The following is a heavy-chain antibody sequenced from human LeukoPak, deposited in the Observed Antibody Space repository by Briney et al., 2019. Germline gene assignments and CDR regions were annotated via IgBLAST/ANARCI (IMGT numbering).Heavy chain of an antibody. CDR2: IYYSGST. V-gene: IGHV4-59*01. CDR1: GGSISSYY. J-gene: IGHJ4*02. D-gene: IGHD6-19*01. Sequence: KPSETLSLTCTVSGGSISSYYWSWIRQPPGKGLEWIGYIYYSGSTNYNPSLKSRVTISVDTSKNQFSLKLSSVTAADTAVYYCARDSSGWYEIDYWGQGTLVTVSS. CDR3: ARDSSGWYEIDY.